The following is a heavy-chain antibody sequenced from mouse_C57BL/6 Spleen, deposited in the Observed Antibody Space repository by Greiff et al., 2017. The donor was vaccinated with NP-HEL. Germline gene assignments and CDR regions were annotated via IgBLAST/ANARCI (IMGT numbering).Heavy chain of an antibody. V-gene: IGHV14-2*01. CDR1: GFNIKDYY. D-gene: IGHD1-1*01. Sequence: VQLQQSGAELVKPGASVKLSCTASGFNIKDYYMHWVKQRTEQGLEWIGRIDPEDGETKYAPKFRGKATITADTSSNTAYLQLSSLTSEDTAVYYCARRPITTVVDYAMDYWGQGTSVTVSS. J-gene: IGHJ4*01. CDR3: ARRPITTVVDYAMDY. CDR2: IDPEDGET.